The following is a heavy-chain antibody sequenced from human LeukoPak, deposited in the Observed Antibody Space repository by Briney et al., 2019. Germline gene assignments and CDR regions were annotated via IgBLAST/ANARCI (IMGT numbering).Heavy chain of an antibody. CDR2: ISGDGGST. CDR1: GFIFDNYA. CDR3: ARESETSGWYDY. D-gene: IGHD6-19*01. Sequence: PGGSLRLSCAAPGFIFDNYAIHWVRQAPGKGLEWVSLISGDGGSTFYADSVRGRFTISRDNTRKPLSLQMGSLRSEDTALYYCARESETSGWYDYWGQGTLVTVSS. J-gene: IGHJ4*02. V-gene: IGHV3-43*02.